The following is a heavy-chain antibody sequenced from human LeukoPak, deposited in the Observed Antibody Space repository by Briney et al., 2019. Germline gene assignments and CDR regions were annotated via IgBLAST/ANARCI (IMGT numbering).Heavy chain of an antibody. D-gene: IGHD6-6*01. J-gene: IGHJ4*02. Sequence: QSGGSLRLSCAASGFTFSSYEMNWVRQAPGKGLKWVSYISSSGSTIYYADSVKGRFTISRDNAKNSLYLQMNSLRAEDTAVYYCARAEEYSSSSFDYWGQGTLVTVSS. CDR3: ARAEEYSSSSFDY. V-gene: IGHV3-48*03. CDR1: GFTFSSYE. CDR2: ISSSGSTI.